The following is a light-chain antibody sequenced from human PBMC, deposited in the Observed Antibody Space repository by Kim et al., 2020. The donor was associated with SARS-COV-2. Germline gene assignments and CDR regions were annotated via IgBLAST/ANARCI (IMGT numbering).Light chain of an antibody. V-gene: IGLV3-19*02. J-gene: IGLJ2*01. CDR1: SLRSYY. Sequence: SSELTQDPAVSVALGQTVRITCQGDSLRSYYASWYQQKPGQAPVRVIYGKNNRPSGIPDRFSGANSGNTASLTITGAQAEDEADYYCNSWDSGANHVLFGGGTKLTVL. CDR2: GKN. CDR3: NSWDSGANHVL.